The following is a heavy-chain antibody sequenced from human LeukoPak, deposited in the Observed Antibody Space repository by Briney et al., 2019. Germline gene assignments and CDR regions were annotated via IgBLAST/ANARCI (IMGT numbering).Heavy chain of an antibody. CDR2: IKSKTNGGTT. D-gene: IGHD1-26*01. J-gene: IGHJ4*02. Sequence: GGSLRLSCAASRITFIDAWMSWVRQAPGKGLEWVGRIKSKTNGGTTDYAAPVKGRFTISRDDSEDTLYLQMNSLKTEDTAVYYCTTDFRWELLLNYWGQGTLVTVSS. CDR1: RITFIDAW. V-gene: IGHV3-15*01. CDR3: TTDFRWELLLNY.